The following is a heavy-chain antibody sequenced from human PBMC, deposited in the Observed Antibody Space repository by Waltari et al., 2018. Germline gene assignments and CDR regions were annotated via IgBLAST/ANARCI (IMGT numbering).Heavy chain of an antibody. CDR1: GGSISSGGYY. CDR2: IYYSGST. CDR3: ARVNYDSSGYYYFDY. Sequence: QVQLQESGPGLVKPSQTLSLTCTVSGGSISSGGYYWRWIRQHPGKGLEWIGYIYYSGSTYYNPSLKSRVTISVDTSKNQFSLKLSSVTAADTAVYYCARVNYDSSGYYYFDYWGQGTLVTVSS. V-gene: IGHV4-31*03. D-gene: IGHD3-22*01. J-gene: IGHJ4*02.